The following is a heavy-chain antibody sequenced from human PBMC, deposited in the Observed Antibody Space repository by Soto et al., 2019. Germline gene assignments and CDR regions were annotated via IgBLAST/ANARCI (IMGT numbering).Heavy chain of an antibody. D-gene: IGHD6-13*01. CDR2: INSDGSST. Sequence: GGSLRLSCAASGFSFSSYWMHWVRQAPGKGLVWVSRINSDGSSTSYADSVKGRFTISRDNAKNTLYLQMNSLRAEDTAVYYCARLVYSSSWYSFDYWGPGTLVTVSS. CDR3: ARLVYSSSWYSFDY. V-gene: IGHV3-74*01. CDR1: GFSFSSYW. J-gene: IGHJ4*01.